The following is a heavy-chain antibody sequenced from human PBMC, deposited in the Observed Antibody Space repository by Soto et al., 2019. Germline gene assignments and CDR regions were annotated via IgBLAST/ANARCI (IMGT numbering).Heavy chain of an antibody. J-gene: IGHJ6*02. CDR2: IYHSGST. D-gene: IGHD6-13*01. V-gene: IGHV4-4*02. CDR3: AREKGELVLMDV. CDR1: GGSISSSNW. Sequence: SETLSLTCAVSGGSISSSNWWSWVRQPPGKGLEWIGEIYHSGSTNYNPSLKGRVTISVDKSKNQFSLKLSSVTAADTAVYYCAREKGELVLMDVWGQGTTVTVSS.